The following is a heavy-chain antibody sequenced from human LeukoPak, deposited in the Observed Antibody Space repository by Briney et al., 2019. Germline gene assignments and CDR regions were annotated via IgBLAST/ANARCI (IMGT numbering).Heavy chain of an antibody. Sequence: SVKVSCKASGGTFSSYAISWVRQAPGQGLEWMGGIIPIFGTANYAQKFQGRVTITTDESTSTAYMELSSLRSEDTAVYYCASDTGYFDSTTLGYWGQGTLVTVSS. V-gene: IGHV1-69*05. CDR1: GGTFSSYA. CDR2: IIPIFGTA. D-gene: IGHD2/OR15-2a*01. J-gene: IGHJ4*02. CDR3: ASDTGYFDSTTLGY.